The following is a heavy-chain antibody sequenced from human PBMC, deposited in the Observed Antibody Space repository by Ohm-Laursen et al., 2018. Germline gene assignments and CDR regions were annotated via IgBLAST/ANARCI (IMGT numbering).Heavy chain of an antibody. J-gene: IGHJ4*02. CDR1: GGSISSYY. Sequence: TLSLTCTVSGGSISSYYWSWIRQPPGKGLEWIGYIYYSGGTNYNPSLKNRVTISVDTSKNQFSLKLSSVTAADTAVYYCARGNSSSGFDYWGQGTLVTVSS. D-gene: IGHD6-6*01. CDR3: ARGNSSSGFDY. CDR2: IYYSGGT. V-gene: IGHV4-59*12.